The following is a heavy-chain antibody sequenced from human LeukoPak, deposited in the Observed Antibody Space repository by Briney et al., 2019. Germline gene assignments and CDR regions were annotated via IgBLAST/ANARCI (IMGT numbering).Heavy chain of an antibody. CDR2: ISYDGSNK. V-gene: IGHV3-30*18. D-gene: IGHD5-18*01. Sequence: GGSLGLSCAASGFTFSSYGMHWVRQAPGKGLEWVAVISYDGSNKYYADSVKGRFTISRDNSKNTLYLQMNSLRAEDTAVYYCAKDSRLYSYGCTDYWGQGTLVTVSS. CDR1: GFTFSSYG. CDR3: AKDSRLYSYGCTDY. J-gene: IGHJ4*02.